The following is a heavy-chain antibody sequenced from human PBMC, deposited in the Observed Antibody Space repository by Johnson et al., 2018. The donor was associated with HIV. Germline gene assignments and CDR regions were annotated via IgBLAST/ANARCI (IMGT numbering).Heavy chain of an antibody. CDR1: GFTFSSYA. V-gene: IGHV3-23*04. CDR3: AKDAYCSGGRCYGFGAFDI. J-gene: IGHJ3*02. CDR2: IIGSGGST. Sequence: VESGGGLVQPGGSLSLSCAASGFTFSSYAMSWVRQAPGKGLEWVSTIIGSGGSTYYAESVKGRFTISRDNSKNTVYLQMNSLRAEDTAVFYCAKDAYCSGGRCYGFGAFDIWGQGTMVTVSS. D-gene: IGHD2-15*01.